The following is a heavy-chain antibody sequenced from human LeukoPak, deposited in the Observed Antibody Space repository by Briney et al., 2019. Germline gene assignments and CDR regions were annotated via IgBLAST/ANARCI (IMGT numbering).Heavy chain of an antibody. V-gene: IGHV4-34*01. J-gene: IGHJ4*02. D-gene: IGHD2-15*01. Sequence: SETLSLTCAVYGGSCSGYYWSWIRQPPGKALEWIGEINHSGSTNYHPSLKRRVTISVDTSKNQFSLKLSSVTAADTAVYYCARVVRYCSGGSCYPVYFDYWGQGTLVTVSS. CDR2: INHSGST. CDR1: GGSCSGYY. CDR3: ARVVRYCSGGSCYPVYFDY.